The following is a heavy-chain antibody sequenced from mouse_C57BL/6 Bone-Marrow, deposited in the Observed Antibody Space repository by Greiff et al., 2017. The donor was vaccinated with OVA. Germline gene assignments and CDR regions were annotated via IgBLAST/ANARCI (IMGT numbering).Heavy chain of an antibody. CDR3: ARSASFMTAALYFDG. CDR2: IHPNSGST. J-gene: IGHJ1*03. D-gene: IGHD1-1*01. CDR1: GYTFTSYW. V-gene: IGHV1-64*01. Sequence: QVQLQQPGAELVKPGASVKLSCKASGYTFTSYWMHWVKQRPGQGLEWIGMIHPNSGSTNYNEKFKSKATLTVDKSSSTAYMQLSSLTSEDSAVYDCARSASFMTAALYFDGWGTGATVTVAS.